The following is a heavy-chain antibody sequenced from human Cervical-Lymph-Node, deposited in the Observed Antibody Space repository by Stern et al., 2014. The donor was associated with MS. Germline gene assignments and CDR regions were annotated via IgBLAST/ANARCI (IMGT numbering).Heavy chain of an antibody. V-gene: IGHV4-31*03. CDR3: ARVADFDWSYDS. Sequence: QVQLQESGPGLVRPSQTLSLTCSVSGGSISNGLYYWSWIRQHPGKGLEWLGYIHHSGTTRYNPSLNSRVSISVDTSKNQFSLKVTSVTAAETALYYCARVADFDWSYDSWGQGSLVTVSS. D-gene: IGHD3-9*01. CDR1: GGSISNGLYY. J-gene: IGHJ4*02. CDR2: IHHSGTT.